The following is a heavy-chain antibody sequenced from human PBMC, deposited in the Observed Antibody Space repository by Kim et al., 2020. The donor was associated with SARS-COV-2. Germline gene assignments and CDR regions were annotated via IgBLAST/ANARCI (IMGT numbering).Heavy chain of an antibody. CDR2: IYYSGST. CDR3: ARLAVYNYGRVDP. V-gene: IGHV4-39*01. J-gene: IGHJ5*02. CDR1: GGSISRSSDY. Sequence: SETLSLICTVSGGSISRSSDYWGWIRQPPGNGLEWIGSIYYSGSTYYNPSLKSRVTISVDPSKNQFSLNLTSVTAAYTALYYCARLAVYNYGRVDPWGQGTLVTVSS. D-gene: IGHD3-16*01.